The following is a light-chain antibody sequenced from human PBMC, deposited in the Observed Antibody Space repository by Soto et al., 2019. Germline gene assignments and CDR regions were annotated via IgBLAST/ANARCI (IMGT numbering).Light chain of an antibody. CDR1: NSNIGSNN. CDR2: DVS. J-gene: IGLJ1*01. V-gene: IGLV2-14*03. Sequence: QSVLTQPPSASGTPGQRVTISCAGSNSNIGSNNVYWYQQHPGGVPKLLIYDVSSRPSGVSSRFSGSKSGNTASLTIPGLQADDESHYYCSSFADSSARDYVFGGGTKVTVL. CDR3: SSFADSSARDYV.